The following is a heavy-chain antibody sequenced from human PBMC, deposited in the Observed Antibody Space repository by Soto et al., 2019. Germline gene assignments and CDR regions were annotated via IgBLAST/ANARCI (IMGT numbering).Heavy chain of an antibody. CDR2: IYHSGST. CDR1: GGSISSGGYS. V-gene: IGHV4-30-2*01. CDR3: ARSGRRYSGYGRSLKSSFVYNWFDP. D-gene: IGHD5-12*01. Sequence: PSETLSLTCAVSGGSISSGGYSWSWIRQPPGKGLEWIGEIYHSGSTNYNPSLKSRVTISVDKSKNQFSLKLSSVTAADTAVYYCARSGRRYSGYGRSLKSSFVYNWFDPWGQGTLVTVS. J-gene: IGHJ5*02.